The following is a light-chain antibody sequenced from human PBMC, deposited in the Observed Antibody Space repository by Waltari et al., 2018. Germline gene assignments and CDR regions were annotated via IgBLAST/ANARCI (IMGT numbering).Light chain of an antibody. CDR1: QGVSNY. CDR2: AAS. J-gene: IGKJ3*01. Sequence: DIQMAQSPSSLSASVGDRVPITCRASQGVSNYLAWYQQQPGKVPKLLIYAASTLQSGVPSRFSGSGSGTDFTLTISSLQPEDVATYYCQKYSSAPFTFGPGTKVDIK. CDR3: QKYSSAPFT. V-gene: IGKV1-27*01.